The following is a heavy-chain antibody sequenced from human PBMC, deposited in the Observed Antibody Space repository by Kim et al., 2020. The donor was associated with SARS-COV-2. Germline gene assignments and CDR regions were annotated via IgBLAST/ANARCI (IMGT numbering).Heavy chain of an antibody. CDR2: ISWNSGSI. CDR1: GFTFGDYA. Sequence: GGSLRLSCAASGFTFGDYAMHWVRQAPGKGLEWASGISWNSGSIGYVDSVKGRFTISRDNAKNSLYLQMNSLRAEDTALYYCAKDPSMYDSGSPFDFWGQGTMVTVSS. V-gene: IGHV3-9*01. D-gene: IGHD3-16*01. CDR3: AKDPSMYDSGSPFDF. J-gene: IGHJ4*02.